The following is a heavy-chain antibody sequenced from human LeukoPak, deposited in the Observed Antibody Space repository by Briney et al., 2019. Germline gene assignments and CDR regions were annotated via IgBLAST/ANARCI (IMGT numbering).Heavy chain of an antibody. CDR3: ASDTPALPRQVWFETFDY. Sequence: GVSVKVSCKASGYTFTSYGISWVRQAPGQALEWVGWLSAYNGNTNYAQKPQGRVTKTTDTSTSTAHMELRRLSCDHTAVFYCASDTPALPRQVWFETFDYWGQGNLVTVSS. D-gene: IGHD5-18*01. J-gene: IGHJ4*02. V-gene: IGHV1-18*01. CDR1: GYTFTSYG. CDR2: LSAYNGNT.